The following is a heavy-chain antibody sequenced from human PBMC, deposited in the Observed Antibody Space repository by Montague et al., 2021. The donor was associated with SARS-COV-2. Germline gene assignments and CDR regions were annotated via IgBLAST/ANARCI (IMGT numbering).Heavy chain of an antibody. CDR2: IYSGGST. D-gene: IGHD3-9*01. V-gene: IGHV3-53*01. CDR3: ARDRRYYDILTGYYSAFDI. J-gene: IGHJ3*02. Sequence: SLRLSCAASGFTVSSNYMSWVRQAPGKGLEWVSVIYSGGSTYYXXXVXXXFTXSRDNSKNTLYLQMNSLRAEDTAVYYCARDRRYYDILTGYYSAFDIWGQGTMVTVSS. CDR1: GFTVSSNY.